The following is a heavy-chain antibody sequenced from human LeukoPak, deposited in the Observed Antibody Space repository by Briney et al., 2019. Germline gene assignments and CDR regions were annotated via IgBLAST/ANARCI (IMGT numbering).Heavy chain of an antibody. CDR2: ISWNSGSI. CDR1: GFTFDDYA. V-gene: IGHV3-9*01. D-gene: IGHD3-10*01. J-gene: IGHJ4*02. Sequence: PGGSLRLSCAASGFTFDDYAMHWVRQAPGKGLEWVSGISWNSGSIDYADSVKGRFTISRDNAKNSLYLQMNSLRAEDTALYYCAKDTLSGYSGSGIFDYWGQGTLVTVSS. CDR3: AKDTLSGYSGSGIFDY.